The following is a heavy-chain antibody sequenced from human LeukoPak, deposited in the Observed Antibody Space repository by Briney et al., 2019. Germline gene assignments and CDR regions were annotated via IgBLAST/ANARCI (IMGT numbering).Heavy chain of an antibody. J-gene: IGHJ4*02. D-gene: IGHD3-22*01. CDR2: IGGRDGST. V-gene: IGHV3-23*01. Sequence: PGGSLRLSCAASGFTFSSYAMNWVRQAPGKGLEWVSAIGGRDGSTYYADSVKGRSTISRDNSKNTLYVQMNSLRAEDTAVYYCAKEGSITMIVVVMDYWGQGTLVTVSS. CDR1: GFTFSSYA. CDR3: AKEGSITMIVVVMDY.